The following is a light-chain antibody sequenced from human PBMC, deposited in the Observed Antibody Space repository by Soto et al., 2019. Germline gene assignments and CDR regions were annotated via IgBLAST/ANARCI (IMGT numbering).Light chain of an antibody. Sequence: EIVMTQSPATLSVSPGEGATLSCRASQSVSSNLAWYQQKPGQAPSLLVYGASTRATGIPARFSGSGSGTQFTLTISSLQSEDFAVYYCQQHNNWPLTFGGGTKVDIK. CDR3: QQHNNWPLT. CDR1: QSVSSN. CDR2: GAS. V-gene: IGKV3-15*01. J-gene: IGKJ4*01.